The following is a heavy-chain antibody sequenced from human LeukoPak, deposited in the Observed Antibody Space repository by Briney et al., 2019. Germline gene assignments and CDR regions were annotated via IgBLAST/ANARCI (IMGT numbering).Heavy chain of an antibody. Sequence: GRSLRLSCAASGFTFDDYAMHWVRQAPGKGLEWVSGISWNSGSIGYADSVKGRFTISRDNAKNSLYLQMNSLRAEDTALYYCAKDKRIFGVSNGMDVWGQGTTVTVSS. CDR3: AKDKRIFGVSNGMDV. CDR1: GFTFDDYA. J-gene: IGHJ6*02. CDR2: ISWNSGSI. V-gene: IGHV3-9*01. D-gene: IGHD3-3*01.